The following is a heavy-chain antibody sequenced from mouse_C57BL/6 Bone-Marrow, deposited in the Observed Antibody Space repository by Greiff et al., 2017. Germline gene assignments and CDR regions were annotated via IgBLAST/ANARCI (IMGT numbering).Heavy chain of an antibody. V-gene: IGHV10-3*01. CDR3: VREGRLLRLYYFDY. CDR2: IRSKSSNYAT. CDR1: GFTFNTYA. Sequence: EVMLVESGGGLVQPKGSLKLSCAASGFTFNTYAMHWVRQAPGKGLEWVARIRSKSSNYATYYADSVKDRFTISRDDSQSMLYLQMNNLKTEDTAMYYGVREGRLLRLYYFDYWGQGTTLTVSS. J-gene: IGHJ2*01. D-gene: IGHD1-2*01.